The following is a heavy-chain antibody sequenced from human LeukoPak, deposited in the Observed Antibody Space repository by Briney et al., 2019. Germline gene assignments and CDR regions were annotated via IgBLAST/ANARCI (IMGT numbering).Heavy chain of an antibody. V-gene: IGHV3-21*01. Sequence: GGSLRLSCAASGFTFSDHYMNWVRQAPGKGLEWVSSISSSSSYIYYADSVKGRSTISRDNAKNSLYLQMNSLRAEDTAVYYCARGRNWFDPWGQGTLVTVSS. J-gene: IGHJ5*02. CDR2: ISSSSSYI. CDR3: ARGRNWFDP. CDR1: GFTFSDHY.